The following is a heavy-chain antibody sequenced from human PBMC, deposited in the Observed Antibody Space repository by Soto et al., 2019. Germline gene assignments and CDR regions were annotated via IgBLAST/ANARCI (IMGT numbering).Heavy chain of an antibody. J-gene: IGHJ4*01. V-gene: IGHV3-30*18. D-gene: IGHD3-16*01. CDR3: AKNFIPLSPDLYFDS. Sequence: GGTLRLSCAASGFTFRSYGMHWARQAPGRGLEWVAVISYDGSYKSYEDSVKGRFTISRDNYKNTLHLQMDSLRAEDTAVYYCAKNFIPLSPDLYFDSWRHGTLVTVSS. CDR2: ISYDGSYK. CDR1: GFTFRSYG.